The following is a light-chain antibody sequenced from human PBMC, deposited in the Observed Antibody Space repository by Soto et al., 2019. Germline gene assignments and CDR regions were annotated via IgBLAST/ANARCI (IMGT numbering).Light chain of an antibody. J-gene: IGLJ1*01. Sequence: QSVLTQPASVSGSPGQSITISCTGSSTDVGGYNYVPWYQQHPGKAPKVMIYEVSNRPSGVSNRFSGSKSGNTASLTISGLQAEDEADYYCSSYTSSSTYVFGTGTRSPS. V-gene: IGLV2-14*01. CDR2: EVS. CDR1: STDVGGYNY. CDR3: SSYTSSSTYV.